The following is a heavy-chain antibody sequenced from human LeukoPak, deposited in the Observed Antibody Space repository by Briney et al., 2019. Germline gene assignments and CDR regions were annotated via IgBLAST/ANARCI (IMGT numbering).Heavy chain of an antibody. CDR1: GYTFTGYY. CDR2: INPNSGGT. Sequence: ASVKVSCKASGYTFTGYYMHWVRQAPGQGLEWMGWINPNSGGTNYAQKFQGWVTTTRDTSISTAYMELSRLRSDDTAVYYCARDRSSDYYGSGSYCFDYWGQGTLVTVSS. J-gene: IGHJ4*02. CDR3: ARDRSSDYYGSGSYCFDY. D-gene: IGHD3-10*01. V-gene: IGHV1-2*04.